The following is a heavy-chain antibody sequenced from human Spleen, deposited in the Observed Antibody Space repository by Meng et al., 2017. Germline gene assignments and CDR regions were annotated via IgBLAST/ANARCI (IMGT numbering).Heavy chain of an antibody. Sequence: GGSLRLSCAASGFTFSTYTMNWVRQAPGKGLEWVSYISSSGSYIYYADSVTGRFTVSRDDSKNMLYLQMNSLRAEDTAVYYCAAQYSSSGKTSWGQGTLVTVSS. V-gene: IGHV3-21*04. CDR3: AAQYSSSGKTS. CDR2: ISSSGSYI. J-gene: IGHJ5*02. D-gene: IGHD6-13*01. CDR1: GFTFSTYT.